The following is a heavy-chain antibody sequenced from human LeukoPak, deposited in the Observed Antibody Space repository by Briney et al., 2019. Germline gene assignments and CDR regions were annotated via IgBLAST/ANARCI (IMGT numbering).Heavy chain of an antibody. Sequence: PGGSLRLSCGDSALTFSSCDMHCVRQAPRKGLEWVAVISYDGSNQYYTDPVKGRFTISRDNSTNTLYPQMNSLRAEDTAVYYCARGKDILTRLDAFDIWGQGT. D-gene: IGHD3-9*01. CDR3: ARGKDILTRLDAFDI. V-gene: IGHV3-30-3*01. CDR1: ALTFSSCD. J-gene: IGHJ3*02. CDR2: ISYDGSNQ.